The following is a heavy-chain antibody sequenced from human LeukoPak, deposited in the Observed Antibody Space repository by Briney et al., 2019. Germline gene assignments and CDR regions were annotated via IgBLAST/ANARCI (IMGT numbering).Heavy chain of an antibody. J-gene: IGHJ3*02. D-gene: IGHD1-26*01. CDR2: IFYSGST. V-gene: IGHV4-39*07. Sequence: SETLSLTCTVSGGSISTSNYYWGWIRQPPGKGLEWIGNIFYSGSTYYGPSLKSRLTISLDTSRNQVSLKLTSVTAADTAVYYCARLGGSPPLSAFDIWGQGTMVTVSS. CDR3: ARLGGSPPLSAFDI. CDR1: GGSISTSNYY.